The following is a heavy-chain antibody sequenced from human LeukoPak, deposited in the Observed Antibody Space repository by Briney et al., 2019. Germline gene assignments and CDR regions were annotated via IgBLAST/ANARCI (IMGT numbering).Heavy chain of an antibody. CDR1: GFTFSSYA. CDR2: ISYDGSNK. CDR3: ARTDTAMVRVYFDY. D-gene: IGHD5-18*01. V-gene: IGHV3-30*04. J-gene: IGHJ4*02. Sequence: QPGGSLRLSCAASGFTFSSYAMHWVRQAPGKGLEWGAVISYDGSNKYYGDSVKGRFTISRDNSKNTLYLQMNSLRAEDTAVYYCARTDTAMVRVYFDYWGQGTLVTVSS.